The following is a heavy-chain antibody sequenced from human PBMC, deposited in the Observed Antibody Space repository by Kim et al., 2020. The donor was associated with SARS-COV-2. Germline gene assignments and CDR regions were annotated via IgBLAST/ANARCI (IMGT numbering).Heavy chain of an antibody. V-gene: IGHV4-31*03. Sequence: SETLSLTCTVSGGSISSGGYYWSWIRQHPGKCLEWIGYIYYSGSTYYNPSLKSRVTISVDTSKNQFSLKLSSVTAADTAVYYCARVEVGAVDYWGQGTLVTVSS. CDR1: GGSISSGGYY. CDR2: IYYSGST. D-gene: IGHD1-26*01. CDR3: ARVEVGAVDY. J-gene: IGHJ4*02.